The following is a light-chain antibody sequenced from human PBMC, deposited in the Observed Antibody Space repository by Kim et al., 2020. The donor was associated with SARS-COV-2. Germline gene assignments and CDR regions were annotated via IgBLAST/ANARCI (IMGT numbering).Light chain of an antibody. J-gene: IGLJ2*01. V-gene: IGLV1-44*01. CDR3: AVWDDSLNGLL. CDR2: SNN. Sequence: GQRVTISCSGRSSNIGSNPVNWYQQLPGTAPKLVIFSNNQRPSRVPDRFSGSKSGTSASLAISGLQSDDEADYYCAVWDDSLNGLLFGGGTQLTVL. CDR1: SSNIGSNP.